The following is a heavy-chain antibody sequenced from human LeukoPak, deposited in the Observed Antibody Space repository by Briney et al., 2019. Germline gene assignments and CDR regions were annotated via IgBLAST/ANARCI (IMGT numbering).Heavy chain of an antibody. CDR1: GGSFSGYY. V-gene: IGHV4-34*01. CDR2: INHRGST. CDR3: ARRLITFGGVIVTCFDY. Sequence: SETLSLTCAVYGGSFSGYYWSWIRQPAGKGLEWIGEINHRGSTNYNPSLKSRVTISVGTSKNQFSLKLSSVTAADTAVYYCARRLITFGGVIVTCFDYWGQGTLVTVS. J-gene: IGHJ4*02. D-gene: IGHD3-16*02.